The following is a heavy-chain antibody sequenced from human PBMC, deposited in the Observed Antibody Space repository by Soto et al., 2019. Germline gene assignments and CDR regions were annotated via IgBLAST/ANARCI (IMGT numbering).Heavy chain of an antibody. V-gene: IGHV1-2*02. CDR2: INPNSGGT. J-gene: IGHJ4*02. CDR1: GYTFTGYY. Sequence: ASVKVSCKASGYTFTGYYTHWVRQAPGQGLEWMGWINPNSGGTNYAQKFQGSVTMTRDTSISTAYMELSRLRSDDTAVYYCARVRYDFWSGYFLDYWGQGTLVTVS. CDR3: ARVRYDFWSGYFLDY. D-gene: IGHD3-3*01.